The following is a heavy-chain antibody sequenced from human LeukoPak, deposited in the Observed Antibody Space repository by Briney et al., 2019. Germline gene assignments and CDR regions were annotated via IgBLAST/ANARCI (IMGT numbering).Heavy chain of an antibody. CDR3: ARGRRGTTGSKPFDY. Sequence: GGSLRLSCAASGFTFSTSWMHWVRQAPGKGLVWVSRINPDGSSTNYADSVKGRFTISRDNAKNTLYLQMNSLRAEDTAVYYCARGRRGTTGSKPFDYWGQGTLVTVSS. V-gene: IGHV3-74*01. CDR2: INPDGSST. CDR1: GFTFSTSW. D-gene: IGHD1-1*01. J-gene: IGHJ4*02.